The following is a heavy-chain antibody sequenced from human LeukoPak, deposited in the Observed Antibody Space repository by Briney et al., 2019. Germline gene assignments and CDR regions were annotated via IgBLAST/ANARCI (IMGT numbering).Heavy chain of an antibody. CDR3: ARATSFTIFDY. Sequence: GGSLRLSCAASGFTFSSYWMSWVRQAPGKGLEWVANIKQDGSEKYYVDSVKGRFTISRDNAKNSLYVQMNSIRAEDTAVYYCARATSFTIFDYWGQGTLVTVSS. J-gene: IGHJ4*02. CDR2: IKQDGSEK. D-gene: IGHD3-3*01. CDR1: GFTFSSYW. V-gene: IGHV3-7*01.